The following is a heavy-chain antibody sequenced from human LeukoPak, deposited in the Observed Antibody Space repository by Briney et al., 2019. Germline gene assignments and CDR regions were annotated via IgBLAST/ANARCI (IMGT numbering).Heavy chain of an antibody. V-gene: IGHV3-15*01. Sequence: PGGSLRLSCAASGFSVSSSYMSWVRQAPGRGLEWVGRIKSKSERGTTDYAAPVKGRFTISRDGSTNTVYLHMNSLKTEDTAVYFCTSNLYCSTSSCYTLDNWGQGTLVAVSP. CDR3: TSNLYCSTSSCYTLDN. CDR1: GFSVSSSY. CDR2: IKSKSERGTT. J-gene: IGHJ4*02. D-gene: IGHD2-2*02.